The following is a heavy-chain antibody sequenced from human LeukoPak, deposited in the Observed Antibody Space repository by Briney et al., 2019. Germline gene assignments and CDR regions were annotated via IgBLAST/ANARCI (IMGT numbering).Heavy chain of an antibody. J-gene: IGHJ5*02. CDR1: GYSISSGYY. V-gene: IGHV4-38-2*02. CDR2: IYPTGST. D-gene: IGHD6-13*01. Sequence: SETLSLTCTGSGYSISSGYYWGWIRQPPGKGLEWIGNIYPTGSTYYNPSLKSRITISVNTSKTQFSLKVSSVSAADTAVYYCARAYSTSWYWNWFDPWGQGTLVTVSS. CDR3: ARAYSTSWYWNWFDP.